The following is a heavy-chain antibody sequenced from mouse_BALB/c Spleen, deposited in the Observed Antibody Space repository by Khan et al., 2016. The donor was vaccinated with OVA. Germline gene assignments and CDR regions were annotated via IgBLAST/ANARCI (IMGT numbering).Heavy chain of an antibody. D-gene: IGHD1-1*01. CDR3: ASGKLLLRYPDYFDD. CDR1: GFSITSDYV. CDR2: ISYSGST. Sequence: EVQLVESGPGLLKPSQSLSLTCTVTGFSITSDYVWYCIRQFPGNKLEWMAYISYSGSTTYNPSLRSRISITRDTSKNQFFLQLKSVTTEEHDTYYCASGKLLLRYPDYFDDWGQGTTLTVSS. V-gene: IGHV3-2*02. J-gene: IGHJ2*01.